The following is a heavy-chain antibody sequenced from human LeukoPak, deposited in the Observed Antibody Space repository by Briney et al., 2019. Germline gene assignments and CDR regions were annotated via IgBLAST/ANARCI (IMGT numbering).Heavy chain of an antibody. CDR3: ARCPMRGEGTPDY. CDR1: GYTFPGYY. Sequence: VSVKVSCKASGYTFPGYYLHWVRQAPGKGLEWMGWMNLDSGGTNYAQKFQATVTMTRDTSISTAYLELCRPRTDETAVYYCARCPMRGEGTPDYWGQGTLVTVSS. CDR2: MNLDSGGT. J-gene: IGHJ4*02. D-gene: IGHD3-22*01. V-gene: IGHV1-2*02.